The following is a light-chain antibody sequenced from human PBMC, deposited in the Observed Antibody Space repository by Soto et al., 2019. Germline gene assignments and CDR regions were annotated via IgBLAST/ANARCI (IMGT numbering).Light chain of an antibody. CDR1: QTVRNNY. V-gene: IGKV3D-20*02. J-gene: IGKJ4*01. Sequence: EFVLTQSPGTLSLSPGEIATLSFRASQTVRNNYLAWYQQKPGQAPRLLIYDASSRATGIPDRFSGGGSGTDFTLTISRLEPEDFAVYYCQQRSNWPVFGGGTKVDIK. CDR2: DAS. CDR3: QQRSNWPV.